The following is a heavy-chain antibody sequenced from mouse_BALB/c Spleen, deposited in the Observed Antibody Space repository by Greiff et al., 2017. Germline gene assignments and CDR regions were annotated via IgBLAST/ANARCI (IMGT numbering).Heavy chain of an antibody. Sequence: DVHLVESGGDLVKPGGSLKLSCAASGFTFSSYGMSWVRQTPDKRLEWVATISSGGSYTYYPDSVKGRFTISRDNAKNTLYLQMSSLKSEDTAMYYCARHGGLRLWFAYWGQGTLVTVSA. CDR3: ARHGGLRLWFAY. V-gene: IGHV5-6*01. D-gene: IGHD2-4*01. CDR1: GFTFSSYG. J-gene: IGHJ3*01. CDR2: ISSGGSYT.